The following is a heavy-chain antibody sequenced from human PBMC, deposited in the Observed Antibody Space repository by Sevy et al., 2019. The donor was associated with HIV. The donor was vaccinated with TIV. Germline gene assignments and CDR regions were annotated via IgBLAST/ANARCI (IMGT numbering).Heavy chain of an antibody. CDR1: GYTFTNYG. Sequence: ASVKVSCKASGYTFTNYGISWVRQAPGQGLEWMGWINVYNGDTVYAQKVQGRVTVNTDTSTSTAYMELMSLRSNDTAVYYCARGLYGSSWEAWFDPWGQGTLVTVSS. V-gene: IGHV1-18*04. CDR2: INVYNGDT. D-gene: IGHD6-13*01. J-gene: IGHJ5*02. CDR3: ARGLYGSSWEAWFDP.